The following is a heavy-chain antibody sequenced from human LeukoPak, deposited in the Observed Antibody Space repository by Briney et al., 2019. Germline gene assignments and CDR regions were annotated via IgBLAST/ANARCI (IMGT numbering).Heavy chain of an antibody. J-gene: IGHJ5*02. CDR3: ARLRIAAAGYNWFDP. Sequence: ASVEVSCKASGYSFAGFEINWVRQATGQGLEWMGWMSPNSGDTGYAQKFQGRVTMTVDTSIDTAYMELSSLRSEDTAVYYCARLRIAAAGYNWFDPWGQGTLVTVSS. V-gene: IGHV1-8*01. D-gene: IGHD6-13*01. CDR1: GYSFAGFE. CDR2: MSPNSGDT.